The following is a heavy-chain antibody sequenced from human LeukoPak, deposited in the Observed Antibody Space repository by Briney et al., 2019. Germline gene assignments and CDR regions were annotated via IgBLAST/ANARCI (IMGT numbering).Heavy chain of an antibody. CDR3: ARGGNYCTNGVCSQIAFDI. CDR2: IIPIFGTA. Sequence: SVRVSCKASGGTFSSYAISWVRQAPGQGLEWIGGIIPIFGTANYAQKFQGRVTITADESTSTAYMELSSLRSEDTAVYYCARGGNYCTNGVCSQIAFDIWGQGTMVTVSS. CDR1: GGTFSSYA. J-gene: IGHJ3*02. D-gene: IGHD2-8*01. V-gene: IGHV1-69*13.